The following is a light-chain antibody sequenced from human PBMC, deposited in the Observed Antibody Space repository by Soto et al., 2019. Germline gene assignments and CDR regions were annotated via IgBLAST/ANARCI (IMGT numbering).Light chain of an antibody. V-gene: IGKV1-39*01. CDR2: GAS. Sequence: DIQMTQAPSSLSASVGDRVTITCRASQSITNSLNWYQQKPWKAPTLLMYGASSSLSGVPGRFSGSGSGTDFTLTSKSLQPEDSATYYCQQSFRTPPTFGGGTKVEI. CDR1: QSITNS. J-gene: IGKJ4*01. CDR3: QQSFRTPPT.